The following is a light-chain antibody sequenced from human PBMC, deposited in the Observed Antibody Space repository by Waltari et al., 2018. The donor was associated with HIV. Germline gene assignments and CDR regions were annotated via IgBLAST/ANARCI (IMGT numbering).Light chain of an antibody. J-gene: IGKJ4*01. CDR1: QSVSSY. V-gene: IGKV3-11*01. Sequence: DIVLTQSPATLSLSPGERATLSCRASQSVSSYLAWYQQKPGQAPRLLIYDASNGATGIPARFSGSGSGTDFTLTISSLEPEDFAVYYCQQRSNWPPLTFGGGTKVEIK. CDR3: QQRSNWPPLT. CDR2: DAS.